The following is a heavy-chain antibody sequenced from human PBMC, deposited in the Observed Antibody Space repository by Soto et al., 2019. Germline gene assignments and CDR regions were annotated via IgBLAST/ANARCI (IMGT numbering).Heavy chain of an antibody. CDR3: AREGHGMDV. CDR1: GGSTISHY. CDR2: FHYSRST. V-gene: IGHV4-59*11. J-gene: IGHJ6*02. Sequence: PSETLSRACTVSGGSTISHYWNWIRQPPGKGLECIGNFHYSRSTHYNPSLRRQVTMSGCASKDQFSLTLTSVPAADTAVYYCAREGHGMDVWGQGTTV.